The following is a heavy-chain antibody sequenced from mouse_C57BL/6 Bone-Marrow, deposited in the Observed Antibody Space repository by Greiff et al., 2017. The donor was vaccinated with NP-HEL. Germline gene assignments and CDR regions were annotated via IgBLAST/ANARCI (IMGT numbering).Heavy chain of an antibody. J-gene: IGHJ3*01. CDR3: AKRYYYGSSYAWFAY. V-gene: IGHV5-4*01. Sequence: EVQGVESGGGLVKPGGSLKLSCAASGFTFSSYAMSWVRQTPEKRLEWVATISDGGSYTYYPDNVKGRFTISRDNAKNNLYLQMSHLKSEDTAMYYCAKRYYYGSSYAWFAYWGQGTLVTVSA. CDR2: ISDGGSYT. D-gene: IGHD1-1*01. CDR1: GFTFSSYA.